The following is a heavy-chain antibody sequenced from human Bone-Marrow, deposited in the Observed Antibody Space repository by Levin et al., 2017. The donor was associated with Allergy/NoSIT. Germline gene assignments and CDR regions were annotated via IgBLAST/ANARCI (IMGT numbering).Heavy chain of an antibody. J-gene: IGHJ5*02. D-gene: IGHD7-27*01. CDR1: GFTFSNYP. CDR3: ARDPRRGPGDCFDA. Sequence: GGSLRLSCAASGFTFSNYPLHWVRQAPGKGLEWVAVIAYDGTIKRYTDSVKGRFIISRDDSTNTLSLQMNSLRTEDTAVSYCARDPRRGPGDCFDAWGQGTLVTVSS. CDR2: IAYDGTIK. V-gene: IGHV3-30-3*01.